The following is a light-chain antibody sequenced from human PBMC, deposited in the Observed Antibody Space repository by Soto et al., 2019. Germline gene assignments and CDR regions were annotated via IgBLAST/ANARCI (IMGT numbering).Light chain of an antibody. CDR3: QQYNNWPIT. CDR1: QSISNW. CDR2: HAS. Sequence: DIQMTQTPSSLSASVGDRVTITCRASQSISNWLAWYQKKPGKAPKLLIFHASSLESGVPSRFSGSGSGTEFTLTISSLQSEDFAVYYCQQYNNWPITFGQGTRLEI. J-gene: IGKJ5*01. V-gene: IGKV1-5*01.